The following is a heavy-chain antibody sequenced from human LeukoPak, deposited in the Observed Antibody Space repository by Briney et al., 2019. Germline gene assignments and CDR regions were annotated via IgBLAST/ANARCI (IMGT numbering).Heavy chain of an antibody. D-gene: IGHD5-24*01. CDR3: ARGDGYNWRYFDY. J-gene: IGHJ4*02. Sequence: SETLSLTCTVSGGSISSYYWGWIRQPPGKGLEWIGYIYYSGSTNYNPSLKSRVTISVDTSKNQFSLKLSSVTAADTAVYYCARGDGYNWRYFDYWGQGTLVTVSS. CDR2: IYYSGST. V-gene: IGHV4-59*01. CDR1: GGSISSYY.